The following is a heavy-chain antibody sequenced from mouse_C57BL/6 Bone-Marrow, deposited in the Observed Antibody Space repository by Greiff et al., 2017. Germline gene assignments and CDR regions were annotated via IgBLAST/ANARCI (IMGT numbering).Heavy chain of an antibody. Sequence: VQLQQPGAELVKPGASVKMSCKASGYTFTSYWITWVKQRPGQGLEWIGDIYPGSGSTNYNEKFKSKATLTVDTSSSTAYMQLSSLTSEDSAVYYCARSGFITTVAHYFDYWGQGTTLTVSS. CDR1: GYTFTSYW. J-gene: IGHJ2*01. D-gene: IGHD1-1*01. CDR3: ARSGFITTVAHYFDY. CDR2: IYPGSGST. V-gene: IGHV1-55*01.